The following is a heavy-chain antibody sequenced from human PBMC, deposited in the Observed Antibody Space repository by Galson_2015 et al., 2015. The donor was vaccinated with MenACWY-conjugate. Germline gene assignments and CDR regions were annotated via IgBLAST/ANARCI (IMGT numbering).Heavy chain of an antibody. Sequence: SLRLSCAASGFTFSSYAMSWVRQAPGKGLEWVSSISGSGSKTYYADSVKGRFTISRDNSKNTLYLQMNSLRAEDTAVYYCAKDYRVPAANLPQFDYWGQGTLVTVSS. CDR3: AKDYRVPAANLPQFDY. CDR2: ISGSGSKT. CDR1: GFTFSSYA. D-gene: IGHD2-2*01. V-gene: IGHV3-23*01. J-gene: IGHJ4*02.